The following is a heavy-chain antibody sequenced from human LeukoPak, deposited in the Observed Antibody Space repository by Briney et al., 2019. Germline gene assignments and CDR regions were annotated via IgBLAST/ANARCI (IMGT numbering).Heavy chain of an antibody. V-gene: IGHV4-39*01. CDR1: GGSISSSSYY. J-gene: IGHJ5*02. D-gene: IGHD5-12*01. Sequence: SETLSLTCTVSGGSISSSSYYWGWIRQPPGKGLEWIGSIYYSGSTYCNPSLKSRVTISVDTSKNQFSLKLSSVTAADTAVYYCARLVAADGTNWFDPWGQGTLVTVSS. CDR2: IYYSGST. CDR3: ARLVAADGTNWFDP.